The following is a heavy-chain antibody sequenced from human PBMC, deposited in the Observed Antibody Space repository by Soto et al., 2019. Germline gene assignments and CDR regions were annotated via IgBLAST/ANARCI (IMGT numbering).Heavy chain of an antibody. V-gene: IGHV3-74*01. J-gene: IGHJ6*02. CDR3: SRDPDIVVVPAAIDAMDV. Sequence: GSLRLSCAASVFTFSSYWMHWVRQAPGKGLVWVSRINGDGSGTTYADSVKGRFTISRDNAKNTLYLQMNSLRAEDTAVYYCSRDPDIVVVPAAIDAMDVWGQGTTVTVSS. CDR1: VFTFSSYW. CDR2: INGDGSGT. D-gene: IGHD2-2*02.